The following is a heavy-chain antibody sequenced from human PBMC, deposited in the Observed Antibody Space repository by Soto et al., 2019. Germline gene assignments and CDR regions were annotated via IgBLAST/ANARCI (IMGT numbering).Heavy chain of an antibody. CDR1: GFTFTSYG. CDR2: IWYDGSNK. Sequence: QMHLVESGGGVVQPGRSLTLSCVASGFTFTSYGIHWVRQAPGKGLEWVTVIWYDGSNKYYGDSVKGRFSISRDNSKNTVYLLMNSLRAEDTAVYYCARDRRFLEWLDYWGQGTLVSVSS. V-gene: IGHV3-33*01. D-gene: IGHD3-3*01. J-gene: IGHJ4*02. CDR3: ARDRRFLEWLDY.